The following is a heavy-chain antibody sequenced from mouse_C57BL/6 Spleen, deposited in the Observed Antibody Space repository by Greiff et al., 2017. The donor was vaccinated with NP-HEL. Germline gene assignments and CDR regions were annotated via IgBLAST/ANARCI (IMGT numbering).Heavy chain of an antibody. J-gene: IGHJ2*01. CDR1: GFTFSDYY. Sequence: EVQLVESEGGLVQPGSSMKLSCTASGFTFSDYYMAWVRQVPEKGLEWVANINYDGSSTYYLDSLKSRFIISRDNAKNILYLQMSSLKSEDTATYYCARGGYDEGYYFDYWGQGTTLTVSS. CDR2: INYDGSST. V-gene: IGHV5-16*01. CDR3: ARGGYDEGYYFDY. D-gene: IGHD2-2*01.